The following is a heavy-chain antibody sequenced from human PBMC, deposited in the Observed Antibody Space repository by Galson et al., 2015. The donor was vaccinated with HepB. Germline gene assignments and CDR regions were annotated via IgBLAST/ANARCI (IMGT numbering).Heavy chain of an antibody. CDR1: GYSFTSYW. Sequence: QSGAEVKKPGESLKISCKGSGYSFTSYWIGWVRQMPGKGLEWMGIIYPGDSDTRYSPSFQGQVTISADKSISTAYLQWSSLKASDTAMYYCARPPTRGQQLVGEATDYWGQGTLVTVSS. D-gene: IGHD6-13*01. CDR3: ARPPTRGQQLVGEATDY. J-gene: IGHJ4*02. CDR2: IYPGDSDT. V-gene: IGHV5-51*01.